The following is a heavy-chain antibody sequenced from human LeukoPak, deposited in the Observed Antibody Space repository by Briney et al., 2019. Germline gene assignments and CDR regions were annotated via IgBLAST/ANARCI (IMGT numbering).Heavy chain of an antibody. D-gene: IGHD6-6*01. Sequence: GASVKVSCKASGYTFTSYGISWVRQATGQGLEWMGGIIPIFGTANYAQKLQGRVTITADKSTSTAYMELSSLRSEDTAVYYCARYPEYSSSSYFDYWGQGTLVTVSS. J-gene: IGHJ4*02. CDR2: IIPIFGTA. CDR1: GYTFTSYG. CDR3: ARYPEYSSSSYFDY. V-gene: IGHV1-69*06.